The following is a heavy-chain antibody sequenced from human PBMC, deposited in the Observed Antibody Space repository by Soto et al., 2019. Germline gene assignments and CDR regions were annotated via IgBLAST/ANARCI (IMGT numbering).Heavy chain of an antibody. J-gene: IGHJ4*02. CDR2: IWYDGSNK. Sequence: GGSLRLSCAASGFTFSIYGMHWVRQAPGKGLEWVAVIWYDGSNKYYADSVKGRFTISRDNSKNTLYLQMTSLRAEDTAVYYCARDTLTIAAAGPFDYWGQGTLVTVSS. V-gene: IGHV3-33*01. D-gene: IGHD6-13*01. CDR1: GFTFSIYG. CDR3: ARDTLTIAAAGPFDY.